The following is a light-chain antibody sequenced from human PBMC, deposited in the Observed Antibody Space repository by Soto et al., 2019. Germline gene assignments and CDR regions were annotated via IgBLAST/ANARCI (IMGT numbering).Light chain of an antibody. CDR1: QSISSW. CDR3: QQYNSYSET. J-gene: IGKJ4*01. V-gene: IGKV1-5*03. Sequence: DIQMTQSPSTLSASVGDRVTITCRASQSISSWLAWYQQKPGKAPKLLIYKASSLESGVPSRFSGSGSGTEFTLTISSLQPDDFAIYYCQQYNSYSETFGGGTKVEIK. CDR2: KAS.